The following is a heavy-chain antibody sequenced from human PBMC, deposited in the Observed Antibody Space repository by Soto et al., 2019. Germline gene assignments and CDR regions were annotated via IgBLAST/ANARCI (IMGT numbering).Heavy chain of an antibody. CDR2: INPNSGNT. Sequence: ASVKVSCKASGYTLTSYDINWVRQATGQGLEWMGWINPNSGNTDYAQKFQGRVTMTRDTSISTAYMELSRLRSDDTAVYYCARSLVKRSRSGCHDLGYWGQGTLVTVSS. D-gene: IGHD6-19*01. J-gene: IGHJ4*02. V-gene: IGHV1-8*01. CDR1: GYTLTSYD. CDR3: ARSLVKRSRSGCHDLGY.